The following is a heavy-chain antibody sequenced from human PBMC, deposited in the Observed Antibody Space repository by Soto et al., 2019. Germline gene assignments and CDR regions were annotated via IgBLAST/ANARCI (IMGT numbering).Heavy chain of an antibody. V-gene: IGHV1-69*06. CDR3: AREFSYNYYDSSGYHTYYFDY. D-gene: IGHD3-22*01. CDR2: IIPIFGTA. CDR1: GGTFSSYA. Sequence: RASVKVSCKASGGTFSSYAISWVRQAPGQGLEWMGGIIPIFGTANYAQKFQGRVTITADKSTSTAYMELSSLRSEDTAVYYCAREFSYNYYDSSGYHTYYFDYWGQGTLVTVSS. J-gene: IGHJ4*02.